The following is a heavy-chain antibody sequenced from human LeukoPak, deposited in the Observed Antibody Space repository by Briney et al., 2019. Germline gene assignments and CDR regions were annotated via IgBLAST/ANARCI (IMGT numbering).Heavy chain of an antibody. CDR1: GFTVSSNY. CDR2: IYSGGST. J-gene: IGHJ4*02. Sequence: GGSLRLSCAASGFTVSSNYMSWVRQAPGKGLEWVSVIYSGGSTYYADSVKGRFTISRDNSKNTLYLQMNSLRAEDTAVYYCARDRYYGSGSYYTPGIFDYWGQGTLVTVSS. CDR3: ARDRYYGSGSYYTPGIFDY. V-gene: IGHV3-66*01. D-gene: IGHD3-10*01.